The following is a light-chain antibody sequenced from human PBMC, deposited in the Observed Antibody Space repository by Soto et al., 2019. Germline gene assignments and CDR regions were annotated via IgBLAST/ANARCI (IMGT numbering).Light chain of an antibody. V-gene: IGKV1-33*01. CDR1: QDISNY. Sequence: DNRMTQSPSSLSASVGDRLTITCQASQDISNYLNWYQQKPGKAPKLLIYDASNLETGVPSRFSGSGSGTEFTLTISSLQPDDFATYYCQHYNSYSEAFGQGTKVDIK. CDR3: QHYNSYSEA. CDR2: DAS. J-gene: IGKJ1*01.